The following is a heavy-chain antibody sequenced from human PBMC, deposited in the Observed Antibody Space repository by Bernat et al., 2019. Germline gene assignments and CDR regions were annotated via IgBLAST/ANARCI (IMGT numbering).Heavy chain of an antibody. Sequence: EVQLVESGGGLVKPGGSLRLSCAASGFTFSSYSMNWVRQAPGKGLEWVSSISSSSSNIYYADSVKGRFTISRDNAKNSLYLQMNSLRAEDTAVYYCASYSYDYVWGSYPDNWFDPWGQGTLVTVSS. V-gene: IGHV3-21*01. D-gene: IGHD3-16*02. CDR3: ASYSYDYVWGSYPDNWFDP. J-gene: IGHJ5*02. CDR2: ISSSSSNI. CDR1: GFTFSSYS.